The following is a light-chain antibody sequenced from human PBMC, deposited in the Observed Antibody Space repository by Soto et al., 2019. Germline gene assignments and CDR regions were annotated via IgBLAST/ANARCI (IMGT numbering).Light chain of an antibody. V-gene: IGLV8-61*01. CDR1: SGSVSTNHY. CDR3: VLYMGSGISV. Sequence: QTVVTQEPSFSVSPGGTVTLTCGLTSGSVSTNHYPSWYQQTPGQAPRTLIYSTDTRSSGVPDRFSGSILGNKAALTITGAQADDESDYCCVLYMGSGISVFGGGTKLTVL. CDR2: STD. J-gene: IGLJ3*02.